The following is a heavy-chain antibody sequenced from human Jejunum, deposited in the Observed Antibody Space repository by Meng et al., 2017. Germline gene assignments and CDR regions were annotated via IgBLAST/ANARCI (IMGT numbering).Heavy chain of an antibody. V-gene: IGHV1-18*01. J-gene: IGHJ4*02. CDR2: ISAYSGNT. Sequence: QVHLVQSGAEVKKPGASVKVSCKASGYPFTTNGITWVRQAPGQGLEWMGWISAYSGNTNYAQKVQGRVTLTTDTSTTTAYMELRSLRSDDTAVYYCARSRDYAHDYWGQGTLVTVSS. CDR1: GYPFTTNG. CDR3: ARSRDYAHDY. D-gene: IGHD4-17*01.